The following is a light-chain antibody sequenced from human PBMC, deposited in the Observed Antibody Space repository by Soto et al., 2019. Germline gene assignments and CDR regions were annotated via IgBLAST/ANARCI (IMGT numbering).Light chain of an antibody. J-gene: IGKJ3*01. CDR1: QSVSKN. CDR3: QQYINWPIFT. Sequence: EIVMTQSPVTLSVSPGESATLSCRASQSVSKNLAWYQQKPGQAPRLLIYGASTRATGIPARFSGSGSGTEFTLTISSLQSEDFAVYYCQQYINWPIFTFGPGTKVDIK. V-gene: IGKV3-15*01. CDR2: GAS.